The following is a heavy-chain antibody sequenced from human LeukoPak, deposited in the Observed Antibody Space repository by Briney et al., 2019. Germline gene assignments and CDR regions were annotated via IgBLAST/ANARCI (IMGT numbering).Heavy chain of an antibody. CDR2: ISSDSGTI. V-gene: IGHV3-48*04. D-gene: IGHD6-19*01. CDR1: GFTFNPYG. CDR3: ARQWLRSDSLFDY. Sequence: GGSLRLSCTVSGFTFNPYGMNWVRQAPGKGLEWISFISSDSGTIRYADSVKGRFTISRDNAKNSVFLQMNSLRAEDTAVYYCARQWLRSDSLFDYWGQGTLVTVSS. J-gene: IGHJ4*02.